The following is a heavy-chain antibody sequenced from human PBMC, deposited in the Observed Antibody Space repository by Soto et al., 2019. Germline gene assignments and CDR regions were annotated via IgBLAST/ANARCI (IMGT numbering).Heavy chain of an antibody. V-gene: IGHV1-18*01. Sequence: QVQLVQSGAEVKKPGASVKVSCKASGYTFTSYGISWVRQAPGQGLEWMGWISAYNGNTNYAHKLQGRVTMTTDTSTSTAYMELRSLRSAATAVYYCALVGYCSGGSCYWGQNWFDPWGPGTLVTVSS. CDR1: GYTFTSYG. D-gene: IGHD2-15*01. CDR2: ISAYNGNT. CDR3: ALVGYCSGGSCYWGQNWFDP. J-gene: IGHJ5*02.